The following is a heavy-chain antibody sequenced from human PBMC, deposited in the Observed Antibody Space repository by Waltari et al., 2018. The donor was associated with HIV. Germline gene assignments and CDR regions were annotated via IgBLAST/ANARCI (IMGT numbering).Heavy chain of an antibody. CDR2: ISRGLQTA. J-gene: IGHJ6*04. CDR1: GDTFSSNA. V-gene: IGHV1-69*04. Sequence: QVRLVQSGAEVKKPGSSVKISCKASGDTFSSNAVTWVRQAPGQGLEWMGRISRGLQTADDAQKCQGGVKITVDRSTATVYRELSRPRSDDTAVYDCARGRGIHIGMDVWGKGNTVTVSS. D-gene: IGHD5-12*01. CDR3: ARGRGIHIGMDV.